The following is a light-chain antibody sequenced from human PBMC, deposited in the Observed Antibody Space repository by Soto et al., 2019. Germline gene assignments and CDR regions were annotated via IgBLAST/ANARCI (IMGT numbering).Light chain of an antibody. Sequence: QSVLTQPASVSGSPGQSITISCTGTSSDIGYYKYVSWYQQHPGKAPKLMIYEVTNRPSGVSDRFSGSKSGNTASLTISGRLADDEADYYCSSYTTSSTSLIFGGGTKLTVL. J-gene: IGLJ2*01. CDR1: SSDIGYYKY. V-gene: IGLV2-14*01. CDR2: EVT. CDR3: SSYTTSSTSLI.